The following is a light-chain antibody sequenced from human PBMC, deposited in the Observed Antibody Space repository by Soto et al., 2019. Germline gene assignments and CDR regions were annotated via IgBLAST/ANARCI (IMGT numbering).Light chain of an antibody. J-gene: IGKJ4*01. CDR1: QEISSY. Sequence: IPVTQSPSSLSASVGDRVTITCRASQEISSYLAWYQQKPGKAPTLLTYAASTLQSGVPSRFSGSGFGTDFTLTISSLQAEDFASYYCQQLRSYPSTFGGGTKVEIK. CDR2: AAS. CDR3: QQLRSYPST. V-gene: IGKV1-9*01.